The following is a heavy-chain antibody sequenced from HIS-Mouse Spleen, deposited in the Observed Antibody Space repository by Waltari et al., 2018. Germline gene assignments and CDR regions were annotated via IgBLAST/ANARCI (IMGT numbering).Heavy chain of an antibody. CDR1: GYTFTSYD. CDR2: RNPNKGNT. CDR3: ARGHDYSNYFDY. V-gene: IGHV1-8*01. J-gene: IGHJ4*02. D-gene: IGHD4-4*01. Sequence: QVQLVQSGAEVKKPGASVKVSCKASGYTFTSYDITWVRQATGQGLEWMGWRNPNKGNTGYAQKGQGRGTMTRNTAISTAYMELSSLRSEDTAVYYWARGHDYSNYFDYWGQGTLVTVSS.